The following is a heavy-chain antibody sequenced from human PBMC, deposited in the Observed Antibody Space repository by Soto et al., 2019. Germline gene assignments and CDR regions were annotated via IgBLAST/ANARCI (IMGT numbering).Heavy chain of an antibody. J-gene: IGHJ6*02. V-gene: IGHV3-64D*06. Sequence: LRLSCSASVFTFSSYAMHWVRQAPGKGLEYVSAISSNGGSTYYADSVKGRFTISRDNSKNTLYLQMSSLRAEDTAVYYCAGGDEVFGVVIYYYYYGMDVWGQGTTVTVSS. CDR2: ISSNGGST. D-gene: IGHD3-3*01. CDR1: VFTFSSYA. CDR3: AGGDEVFGVVIYYYYYGMDV.